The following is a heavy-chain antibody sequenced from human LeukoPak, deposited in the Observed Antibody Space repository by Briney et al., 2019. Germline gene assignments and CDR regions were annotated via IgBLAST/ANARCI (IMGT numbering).Heavy chain of an antibody. J-gene: IGHJ5*02. Sequence: ASVKVSCKASGGTFSSYAISWVRQAPGQGLEWMGGIIPIFGTANYAQKFQGRVAITADESTSTAYMELSSLRSEDTAVYYCARRVLRYFDWSDNWFDPWGQGTLVTVSS. V-gene: IGHV1-69*13. CDR2: IIPIFGTA. CDR1: GGTFSSYA. CDR3: ARRVLRYFDWSDNWFDP. D-gene: IGHD3-9*01.